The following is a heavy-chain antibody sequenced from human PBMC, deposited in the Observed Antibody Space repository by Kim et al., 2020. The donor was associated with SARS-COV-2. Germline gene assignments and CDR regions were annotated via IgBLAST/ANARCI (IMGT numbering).Heavy chain of an antibody. V-gene: IGHV1-69*13. D-gene: IGHD6-19*01. J-gene: IGHJ4*02. Sequence: SVKVSCKASGGTFSSYAISWVRQVPGQGLEWMGGIIPIFGTANYAQKFQGRVTITADESTSTAYMELSSLRSEDTAVYYCAGTVAGTLTDDYWGQGTLVTVSS. CDR3: AGTVAGTLTDDY. CDR1: GGTFSSYA. CDR2: IIPIFGTA.